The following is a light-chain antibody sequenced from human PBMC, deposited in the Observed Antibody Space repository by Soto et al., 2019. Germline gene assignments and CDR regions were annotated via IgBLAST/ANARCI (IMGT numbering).Light chain of an antibody. CDR2: DVS. CDR1: SSDVGGYNY. CDR3: SSYTSSSTVV. J-gene: IGLJ2*01. V-gene: IGLV2-14*01. Sequence: QSALTQPASVSGSPGQSITISCTGTSSDVGGYNYVSWFQQHPGKAPKLMMYDVSNRPSGVSNRFSGSKSGNTASLTISELQAEDEGDYYCSSYTSSSTVVFGGGTKLTVL.